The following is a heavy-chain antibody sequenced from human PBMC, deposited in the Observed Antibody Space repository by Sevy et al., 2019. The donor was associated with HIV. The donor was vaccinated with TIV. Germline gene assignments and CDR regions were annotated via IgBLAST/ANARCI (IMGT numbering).Heavy chain of an antibody. D-gene: IGHD3-22*01. J-gene: IGHJ4*02. CDR1: GYTLNEFS. CDR3: ATTKDYYDSSGYPFDY. CDR2: FDPEDGDPKDGKT. Sequence: ASVKVSCKVSGYTLNEFSMHWVRQAPGKGLEWMTTFDPEDGDPKDGKTIYAQKFLGRVTVTEDTSTDTAYMELSSLRSEDTAVYYCATTKDYYDSSGYPFDYWGQGTLVTVSS. V-gene: IGHV1-24*01.